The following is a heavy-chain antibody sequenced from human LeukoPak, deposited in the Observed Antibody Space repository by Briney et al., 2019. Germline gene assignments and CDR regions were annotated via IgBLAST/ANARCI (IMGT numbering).Heavy chain of an antibody. D-gene: IGHD1-14*01. Sequence: GGSLRLSCAASGFTFNSYWMNWVRQAPGKGLEWVANIKRDGSEKYYVDSVKGRFTISRDNAKSSLYLQMNSLRDEDTALYYCAKDITGGRSSPYFDSWGQGTLVTVSS. CDR2: IKRDGSEK. V-gene: IGHV3-7*03. J-gene: IGHJ4*02. CDR1: GFTFNSYW. CDR3: AKDITGGRSSPYFDS.